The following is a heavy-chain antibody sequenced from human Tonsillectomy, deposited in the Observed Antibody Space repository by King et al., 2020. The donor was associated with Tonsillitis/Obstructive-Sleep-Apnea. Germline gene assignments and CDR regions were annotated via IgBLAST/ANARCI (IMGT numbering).Heavy chain of an antibody. J-gene: IGHJ3*02. Sequence: VQLQESGPGLVKPSETLSLTCTVSGGSVSSGSYYCSWIRQPPGKGLEWIGYIYYSGSTNYNPSLKSRVTISVDTAKNQFSLQLSSVTAADTAVYYCARGEQSGWYSPDAFDIWGQGTMVTVSS. D-gene: IGHD6-19*01. V-gene: IGHV4-61*01. CDR2: IYYSGST. CDR1: GGSVSSGSYY. CDR3: ARGEQSGWYSPDAFDI.